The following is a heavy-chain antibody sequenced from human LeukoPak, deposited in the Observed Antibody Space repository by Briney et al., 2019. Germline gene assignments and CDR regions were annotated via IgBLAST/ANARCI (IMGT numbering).Heavy chain of an antibody. D-gene: IGHD3-9*01. CDR3: TRTYNIRYFDT. V-gene: IGHV3-33*01. CDR1: GFIFSSYG. J-gene: IGHJ4*02. Sequence: PGGSERLSCAASGFIFSSYGMHWVRQAPGKGLEWVAVIWSDASNTYYVDSVKGRFTISRDNSKNTLFLQMNSLRAEDTAVYYCTRTYNIRYFDTWGQGTVDTVSS. CDR2: IWSDASNT.